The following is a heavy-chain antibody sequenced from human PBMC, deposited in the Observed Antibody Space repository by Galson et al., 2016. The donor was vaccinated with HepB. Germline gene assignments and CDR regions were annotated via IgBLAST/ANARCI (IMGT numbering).Heavy chain of an antibody. D-gene: IGHD1-26*01. Sequence: SLRLSCAASEFTFNNCPLHWVRQAPGKGLEWVAALSHDGVTKFYADSVRARFTISRDKSKTTVYLHMAGLSAEETAVYYCAREWELGGYFDYWGQGTLVTVSS. CDR3: AREWELGGYFDY. J-gene: IGHJ4*02. CDR2: LSHDGVTK. V-gene: IGHV3-30-3*01. CDR1: EFTFNNCP.